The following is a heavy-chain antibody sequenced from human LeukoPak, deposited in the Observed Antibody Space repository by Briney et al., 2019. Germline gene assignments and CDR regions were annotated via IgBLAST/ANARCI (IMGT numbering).Heavy chain of an antibody. Sequence: ASVKVSCKASGGTFGSYAISWVRQAPGQGLEWMGGIIPIFGTANYAQKFQGRVTITADESTSTAYMELSSLRSEDTAVYYCARHLDTITGTNDDAFDIWGQGTMVTVSS. CDR1: GGTFGSYA. CDR2: IIPIFGTA. CDR3: ARHLDTITGTNDDAFDI. D-gene: IGHD1-20*01. J-gene: IGHJ3*02. V-gene: IGHV1-69*01.